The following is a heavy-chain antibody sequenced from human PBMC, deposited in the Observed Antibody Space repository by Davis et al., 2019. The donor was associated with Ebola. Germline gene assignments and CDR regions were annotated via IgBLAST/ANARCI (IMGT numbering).Heavy chain of an antibody. CDR1: GLSFSTCS. V-gene: IGHV3-48*02. CDR3: ARGGFDY. CDR2: ISSSSSSI. Sequence: PGGSLRLSCADSGLSFSTCSMNWVRQAPGKGLEWVSYISSSSSSIHYADSVKGRFTISRDNAKNSLYMQMNSLRDEDTAVYYCARGGFDYWGQETLVTVSS. J-gene: IGHJ4*02.